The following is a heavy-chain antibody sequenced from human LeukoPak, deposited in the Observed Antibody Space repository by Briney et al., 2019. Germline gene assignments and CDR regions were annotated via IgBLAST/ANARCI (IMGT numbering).Heavy chain of an antibody. CDR2: INPNSGGT. CDR1: GYTFTGYY. CDR3: ARTRKKLDYYDMDV. J-gene: IGHJ6*02. D-gene: IGHD4-23*01. Sequence: GASVKVSCKASGYTFTGYYMHWVRQAPGQGLEWMGWINPNSGGTNYAQKFQGRVTMTRDTSISTAYMELSRLRSDDTAVYYCARTRKKLDYYDMDVWGQGTTVTVSS. V-gene: IGHV1-2*02.